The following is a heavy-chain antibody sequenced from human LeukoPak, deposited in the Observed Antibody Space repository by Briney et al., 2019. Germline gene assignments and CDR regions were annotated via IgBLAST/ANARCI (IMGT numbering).Heavy chain of an antibody. Sequence: GGSLRLSCTASGFTFSSDGVGWVRQAPGEGVEWGSVICVNGGSTYYAESGRGGFTISRDNYKNTLYLQMHSLRAEDTAVYYCAKAGPDTAVAGHKPFDYWGQGTLVTVSS. D-gene: IGHD6-19*01. CDR3: AKAGPDTAVAGHKPFDY. CDR1: GFTFSSDG. J-gene: IGHJ4*02. V-gene: IGHV3-23*01. CDR2: ICVNGGST.